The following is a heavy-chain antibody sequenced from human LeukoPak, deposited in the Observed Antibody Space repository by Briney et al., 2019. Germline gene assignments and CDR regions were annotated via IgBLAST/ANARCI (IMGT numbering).Heavy chain of an antibody. CDR3: ARDTGYNTFDY. J-gene: IGHJ4*02. CDR2: IKQDGGEK. D-gene: IGHD5-24*01. Sequence: GGSLRLSCAASGFTFSTFWMSWVRQAPGKGLEWVANIKQDGGEKNYVDSVKGRFTISRDNAKNSLYLQMNSLRAEDTAVYYCARDTGYNTFDYWGQGTLVTVSS. V-gene: IGHV3-7*05. CDR1: GFTFSTFW.